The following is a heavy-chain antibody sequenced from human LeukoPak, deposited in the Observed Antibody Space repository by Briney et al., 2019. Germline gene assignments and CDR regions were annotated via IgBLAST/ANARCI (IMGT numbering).Heavy chain of an antibody. J-gene: IGHJ4*02. CDR3: ANLVWGYYDSSGYPLDY. CDR2: ISGSGGST. V-gene: IGHV3-23*01. CDR1: GFTFSSYA. D-gene: IGHD3-22*01. Sequence: GGSLRLSCAASGFTFSSYAMSWVRQAPGKGLEWVSAISGSGGSTYYADSVKGRFTISRDNSKNTLYLQMNSLRAEDTAVYYCANLVWGYYDSSGYPLDYWGQGTLVTVSS.